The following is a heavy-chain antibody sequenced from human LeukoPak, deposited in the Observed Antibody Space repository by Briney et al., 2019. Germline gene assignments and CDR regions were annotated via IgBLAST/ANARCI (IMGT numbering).Heavy chain of an antibody. J-gene: IGHJ4*02. Sequence: GGSLRLSCAASGFTFSSYAMSWVRQAPGKGLEWVSAISGSGGSTYYADSVKGRFTISRDNSKNTLYLQMNSLRAEDTAVYYCAKDVWTGESSGWPGRSIDYWGQGTLVTVSS. CDR2: ISGSGGST. CDR3: AKDVWTGESSGWPGRSIDY. D-gene: IGHD6-19*01. CDR1: GFTFSSYA. V-gene: IGHV3-23*01.